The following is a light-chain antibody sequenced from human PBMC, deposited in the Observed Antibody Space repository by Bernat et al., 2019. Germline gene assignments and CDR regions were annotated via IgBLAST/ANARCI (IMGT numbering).Light chain of an antibody. CDR1: SSNIGSNT. V-gene: IGLV1-44*01. CDR2: NNN. CDR3: AAWDDSLNGWV. J-gene: IGLJ3*02. Sequence: QSVLTQPPSASGTPGQRVTISCSGSSSNIGSNTVTWYQQLPGTAPKLLIYNNNQRPSGVPDRFSGSKSGPSASLAISGLQSEDEADYYCAAWDDSLNGWVFGGGTKLTVL.